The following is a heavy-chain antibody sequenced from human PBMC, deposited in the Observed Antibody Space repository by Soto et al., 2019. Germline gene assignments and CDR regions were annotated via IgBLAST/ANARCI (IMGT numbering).Heavy chain of an antibody. Sequence: AGSLRLSCEASAFRVSDFEMNWVRRAPANGLRWLSYISISSSTIYYADSVKGRFTISRDKSNNTVYLQMNSLRAEDTAVYYCAKEDSRYGGGTSCYLDYWGQGTQVTVSS. V-gene: IGHV3-48*03. CDR1: AFRVSDFE. CDR3: AKEDSRYGGGTSCYLDY. CDR2: ISISSSTI. J-gene: IGHJ4*02. D-gene: IGHD2-2*01.